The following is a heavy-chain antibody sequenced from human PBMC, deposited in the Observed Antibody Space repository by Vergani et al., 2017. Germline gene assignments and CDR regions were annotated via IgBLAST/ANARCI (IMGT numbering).Heavy chain of an antibody. Sequence: QITLKESGPTLVKPTQTLTLTCTFSGFSLSTSGVGVGWIRQPPGKALEWLALIYLNDDKRYSTSLKSRLTITKDTSKNQVVLTMTNMDPVDTATYYCAHSGSSGWYIDYWGQGTLVTVSS. V-gene: IGHV2-5*01. D-gene: IGHD6-19*01. CDR2: IYLNDDK. CDR1: GFSLSTSGVG. CDR3: AHSGSSGWYIDY. J-gene: IGHJ4*02.